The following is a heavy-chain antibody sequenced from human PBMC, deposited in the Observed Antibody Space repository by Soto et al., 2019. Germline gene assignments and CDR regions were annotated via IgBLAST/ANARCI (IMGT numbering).Heavy chain of an antibody. D-gene: IGHD3-9*01. CDR3: ARDRLRYFDWLPPAYYYYGMDV. CDR2: IYHSGST. J-gene: IGHJ6*02. Sequence: PSETLSLTCAVSGGSISSSNWWSWVRQPPGKGLEWIGEIYHSGSTNYNPSLKSRVTISVDKSKNQFSLKLSSVTAADTAVYYCARDRLRYFDWLPPAYYYYGMDVWGQGTTVTVSS. V-gene: IGHV4-4*02. CDR1: GGSISSSNW.